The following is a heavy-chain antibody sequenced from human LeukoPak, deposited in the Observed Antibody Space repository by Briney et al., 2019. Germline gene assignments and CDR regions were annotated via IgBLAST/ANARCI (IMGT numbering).Heavy chain of an antibody. D-gene: IGHD3-3*01. J-gene: IGHJ6*03. CDR2: IFSST. CDR1: GFTVSSNS. CDR3: ARARGDDFWSGYWRYYYYMDV. V-gene: IGHV3-53*01. Sequence: GGSLRLSCTVSGFTVSSNSMSWVRQAPGKGLEWVSFIFSSTHYSDSVKGRFTISRDNSKNTLYLQMNSLRAEDTAVYYCARARGDDFWSGYWRYYYYMDVWGKGTTVTVSS.